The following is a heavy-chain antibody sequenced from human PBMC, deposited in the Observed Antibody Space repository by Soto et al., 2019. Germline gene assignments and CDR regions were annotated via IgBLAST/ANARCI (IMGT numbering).Heavy chain of an antibody. D-gene: IGHD3-10*01. CDR2: IKQDGSEK. J-gene: IGHJ4*02. V-gene: IGHV3-7*01. CDR3: AREEGTASGEYYFDY. Sequence: GGSLRLSCAASGFTFSIYWMSWVRQSPGKGLEWVANIKQDGSEKYYVDSVKGRFTISRDNAKNSLYLQMNSLRAEDTAVFYCAREEGTASGEYYFDYWGQGTLVTVSS. CDR1: GFTFSIYW.